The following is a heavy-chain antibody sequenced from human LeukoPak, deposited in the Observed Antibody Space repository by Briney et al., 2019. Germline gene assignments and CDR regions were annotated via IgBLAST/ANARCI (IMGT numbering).Heavy chain of an antibody. CDR3: ARDWEQWLPHPSYFDY. V-gene: IGHV1-18*01. CDR1: GYTFTSYA. CDR2: ISAYNGNT. D-gene: IGHD6-19*01. J-gene: IGHJ4*02. Sequence: GASVKVSCKASGYTFTSYAMHWVRQAPGQRLEWLGWISAYNGNTNYAQKLQGRVTMTTDTSTSTAYMELRSLRSDDTAVYYCARDWEQWLPHPSYFDYWGQGTLVTVSS.